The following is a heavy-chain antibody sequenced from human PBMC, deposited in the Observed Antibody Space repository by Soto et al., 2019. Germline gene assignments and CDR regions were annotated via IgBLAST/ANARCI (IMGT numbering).Heavy chain of an antibody. V-gene: IGHV3-30*18. CDR2: ISYDGSNK. J-gene: IGHJ5*02. Sequence: PGGSLRLSCAASGFTFSSYGMHWVRQAPGKGLEWVAVISYDGSNKYYADSVKGRFTISRDNSKNTLYLQMNSLRAEDTAVYYCAKDSTVARFDPWGQGTLVTVSS. CDR3: AKDSTVARFDP. CDR1: GFTFSSYG. D-gene: IGHD2-2*01.